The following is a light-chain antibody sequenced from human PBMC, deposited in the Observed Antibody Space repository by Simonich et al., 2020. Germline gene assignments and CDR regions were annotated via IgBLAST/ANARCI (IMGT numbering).Light chain of an antibody. Sequence: SSELTQDPAVSVALGQTVRITCQGDSLRSYYASWYQQKPGQAPVLVIYDKNNRPSGIPDRFSGSSSGNTASVTITGAQAEDEADYYCNSRDSSGNHLVFGGGTKLTVL. V-gene: IGLV3-19*01. CDR3: NSRDSSGNHLV. CDR2: DKN. J-gene: IGLJ2*01. CDR1: SLRSYY.